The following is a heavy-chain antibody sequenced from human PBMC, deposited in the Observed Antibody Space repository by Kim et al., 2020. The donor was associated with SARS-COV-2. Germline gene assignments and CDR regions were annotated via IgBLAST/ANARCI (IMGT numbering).Heavy chain of an antibody. CDR2: ISGSGGST. V-gene: IGHV3-23*01. CDR1: GFTFSSYA. J-gene: IGHJ6*03. CDR3: AKEVGVLGFGESTYYMDV. D-gene: IGHD3-10*01. Sequence: GGSLRLSCAASGFTFSSYAMSWVRQAPGKGLEWVSAISGSGGSTYYADSVKGRFTISRDNSKNTLYLQMNSLRAEDTAVYYCAKEVGVLGFGESTYYMDVWGKGTTVTVSS.